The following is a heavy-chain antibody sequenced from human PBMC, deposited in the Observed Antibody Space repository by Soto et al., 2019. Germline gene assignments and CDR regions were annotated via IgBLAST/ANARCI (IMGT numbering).Heavy chain of an antibody. D-gene: IGHD2-2*01. Sequence: SETLSLTCTVSGGSISSGDYYWSWIRQPPGKGLEWIGYIYYSGSTYYNPSLKSRVTISVDTSKNQFPLKLSSVTAADTAVYYCARVGPAADFDYWGQGTLVTVSS. CDR2: IYYSGST. CDR1: GGSISSGDYY. J-gene: IGHJ4*02. V-gene: IGHV4-30-4*01. CDR3: ARVGPAADFDY.